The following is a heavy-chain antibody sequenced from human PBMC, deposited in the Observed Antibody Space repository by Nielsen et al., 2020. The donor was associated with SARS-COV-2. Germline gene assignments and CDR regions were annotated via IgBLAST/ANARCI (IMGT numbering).Heavy chain of an antibody. D-gene: IGHD1-26*01. CDR3: ARFRGTINSSDY. J-gene: IGHJ4*02. Sequence: GGSLRLSCSPSGFTFTTPAIPWVPQSPGKGLKWLAMIWHDGSKKYYADSVEGRFTISRDNSNSTLYLQMNSLQPDDTAIYYCARFRGTINSSDYWGQGTLVIVSS. CDR1: GFTFTTPA. V-gene: IGHV3-33*01. CDR2: IWHDGSKK.